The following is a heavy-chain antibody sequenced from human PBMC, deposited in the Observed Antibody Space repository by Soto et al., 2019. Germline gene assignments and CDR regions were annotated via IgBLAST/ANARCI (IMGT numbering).Heavy chain of an antibody. J-gene: IGHJ4*02. V-gene: IGHV4-59*08. CDR1: GGSISSYY. CDR3: ASMGYHYGSGSYPLDY. Sequence: QVQLQESGPGLVKPSETLSLTCTVSGGSISSYYWTWIRQPPGKGLEWIGFIYNSGSTHYNPSLRRRVTISVAPSKNPFPRKRRSVAAADTAVYYCASMGYHYGSGSYPLDYWGQGTLVTVSS. D-gene: IGHD3-10*01. CDR2: IYNSGST.